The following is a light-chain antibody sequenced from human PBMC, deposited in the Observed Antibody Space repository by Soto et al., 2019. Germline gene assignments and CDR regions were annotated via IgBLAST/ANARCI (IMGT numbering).Light chain of an antibody. J-gene: IGLJ2*01. CDR2: EVN. CDR1: SSDVGYYKY. V-gene: IGLV2-8*01. CDR3: SSYAGSDTVV. Sequence: QSVLTQPPSASGSPGQSVTISCTGTSSDVGYYKYVSWYQQHPGKAPKLMIYEVNKRPSGVPDRFSGSKSGNTASLTVSGLQAEDEAVFYCSSYAGSDTVVFGGGTQLTVL.